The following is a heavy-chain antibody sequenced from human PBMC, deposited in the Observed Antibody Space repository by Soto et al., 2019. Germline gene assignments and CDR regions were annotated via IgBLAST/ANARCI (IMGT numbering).Heavy chain of an antibody. D-gene: IGHD2-15*01. CDR2: MNPNSGNT. CDR3: ARGALVVAATDYYYGMDV. Sequence: QVQLVQSWAEVKKPGASVKVSCKASGYTFTSYDINWVRQATGQGLEWMGWMNPNSGNTGYAQKFQGRVTMTRNTSISTAYMELSSLRSEDTAVYYCARGALVVAATDYYYGMDVWGQGTTVTVSS. CDR1: GYTFTSYD. V-gene: IGHV1-8*01. J-gene: IGHJ6*02.